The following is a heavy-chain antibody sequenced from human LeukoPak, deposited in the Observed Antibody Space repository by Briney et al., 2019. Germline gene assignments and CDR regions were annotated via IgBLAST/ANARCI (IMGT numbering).Heavy chain of an antibody. V-gene: IGHV3-20*04. CDR1: GFTFDNYG. CDR3: ASSLGEQPGDQ. J-gene: IGHJ4*02. D-gene: IGHD1/OR15-1a*01. Sequence: RSGGSLRLSCAASGFTFDNYGMSWIRQAPGKGLEWVSGINWNGGSTGYADSAKGRFTISRDNAKDSLYLQMNSLRAEDTALYYCASSLGEQPGDQWAQETLVPVSS. CDR2: INWNGGST.